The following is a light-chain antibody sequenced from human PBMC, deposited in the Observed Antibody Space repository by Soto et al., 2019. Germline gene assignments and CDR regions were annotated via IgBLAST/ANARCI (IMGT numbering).Light chain of an antibody. V-gene: IGKV3-20*01. CDR1: QSVSSSY. CDR2: GAS. Sequence: EIVLTQSPGTLSLSPGERATLSCRASQSVSSSYLAWYQQKPGQAPRLLIYGASTRATGIPDRFSGSGSGTEFSLNISRLEPEDLAVYSCQQYGSSPYTFDQGTKLEIK. J-gene: IGKJ2*01. CDR3: QQYGSSPYT.